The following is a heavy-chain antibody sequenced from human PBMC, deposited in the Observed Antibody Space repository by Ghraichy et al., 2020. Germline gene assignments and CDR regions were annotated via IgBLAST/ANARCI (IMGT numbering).Heavy chain of an antibody. CDR1: GGSISSSTYY. V-gene: IGHV4-39*01. Sequence: SETLSLTCTVSGGSISSSTYYWGWIRQSPGKGLEWIGSINYSGSTYYNQSLKSRVTISIDTSKNQFSLRLTSVTAADTAVYSCARHSTTAISSRPGYAFDIWGQGTMVTVSS. D-gene: IGHD6-6*01. CDR2: INYSGST. CDR3: ARHSTTAISSRPGYAFDI. J-gene: IGHJ3*02.